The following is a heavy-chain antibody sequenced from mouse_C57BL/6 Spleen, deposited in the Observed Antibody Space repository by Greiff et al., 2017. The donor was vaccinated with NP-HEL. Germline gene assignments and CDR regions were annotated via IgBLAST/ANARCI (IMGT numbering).Heavy chain of an antibody. Sequence: VQLQQSGPELVKPGASVKISCKASGYSFTGYYMNWVKQSPEKSLEWIGEINPSTGGTTYNQKFKAKATLTVDKSSSTAYMQLKSLTSEDSAVYYCARDGNYLYAMDYWGQGTSVTVSS. D-gene: IGHD2-1*01. CDR1: GYSFTGYY. V-gene: IGHV1-42*01. CDR2: INPSTGGT. CDR3: ARDGNYLYAMDY. J-gene: IGHJ4*01.